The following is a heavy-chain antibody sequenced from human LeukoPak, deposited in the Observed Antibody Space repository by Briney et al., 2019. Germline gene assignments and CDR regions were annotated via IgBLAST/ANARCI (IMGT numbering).Heavy chain of an antibody. J-gene: IGHJ3*02. CDR2: IWYDGSNK. Sequence: PGRSLRLSCAASGFTFSSYGMHWVRQAPGKGLEWVAVIWYDGSNKYYADSVKGRFTISRDNSKNTLYLQMNSLRAEDTAVYYCARDWDYGDYLDAFDIWGQGTMVTVSS. CDR3: ARDWDYGDYLDAFDI. CDR1: GFTFSSYG. D-gene: IGHD4-17*01. V-gene: IGHV3-33*01.